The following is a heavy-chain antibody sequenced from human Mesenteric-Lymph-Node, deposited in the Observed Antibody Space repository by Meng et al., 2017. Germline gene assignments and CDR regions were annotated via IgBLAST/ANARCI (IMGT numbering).Heavy chain of an antibody. CDR3: ARTKRYYDSGNYHDEYFQY. Sequence: QVQLQQWGTGLLKPSETLSLTFAVYGWSLSGYYWSWLRQPPGKGLEWIGEVNHSGGTNYNPSLKSRVSILVDTSKNQFSLKLTSVTAADTAVYYCARTKRYYDSGNYHDEYFQYWGQGTLVTVSS. V-gene: IGHV4-34*01. J-gene: IGHJ1*01. CDR1: GWSLSGYY. CDR2: VNHSGGT. D-gene: IGHD3-10*01.